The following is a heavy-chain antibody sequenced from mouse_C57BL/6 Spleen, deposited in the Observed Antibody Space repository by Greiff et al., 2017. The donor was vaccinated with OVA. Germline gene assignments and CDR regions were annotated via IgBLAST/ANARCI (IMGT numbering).Heavy chain of an antibody. V-gene: IGHV5-9*04. CDR3: ASPQLTGLYAMDY. D-gene: IGHD4-1*01. J-gene: IGHJ4*01. CDR1: GFTFSSYT. Sequence: VQLVESGGGLVKPGGSLKLSCAASGFTFSSYTMSWVRQTPEKRLEWVATISGGGGNTYYPDSVKGRFTISRDNAKNTLYLQMVSLRSEDTALYYCASPQLTGLYAMDYWGQGTSVTVSS. CDR2: ISGGGGNT.